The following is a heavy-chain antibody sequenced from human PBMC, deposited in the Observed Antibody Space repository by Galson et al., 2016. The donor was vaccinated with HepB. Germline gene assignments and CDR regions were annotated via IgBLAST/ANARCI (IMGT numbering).Heavy chain of an antibody. J-gene: IGHJ4*02. CDR3: ARRSCTAGRCYSASYLCFDS. D-gene: IGHD2-15*01. V-gene: IGHV3-7*01. CDR1: TFTFSNYW. CDR2: IKPDGSEK. Sequence: SLRLSCADSTFTFSNYWMTWVRQAPGKGLEWVANIKPDGSEKYYVDSVKGRFTISRDNAKNSLYLQMNSLRAEDPAVYYCARRSCTAGRCYSASYLCFDSRGQGTLVTVSS.